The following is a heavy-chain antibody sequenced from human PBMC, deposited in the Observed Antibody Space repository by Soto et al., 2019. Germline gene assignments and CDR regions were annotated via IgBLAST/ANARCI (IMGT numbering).Heavy chain of an antibody. V-gene: IGHV3-7*01. Sequence: EVQMVESGGGLVQPGGSLRLSCAASGFTFSTYWMSWVRQAPGKGLEWVANIKHDGSEKYYVDSVKGRFTISRDNGKNSLYLQMDSLRPEVTAVYFCARFDGYSSSWSFDYWGQGTLVTVSS. J-gene: IGHJ4*02. CDR2: IKHDGSEK. CDR1: GFTFSTYW. D-gene: IGHD6-13*01. CDR3: ARFDGYSSSWSFDY.